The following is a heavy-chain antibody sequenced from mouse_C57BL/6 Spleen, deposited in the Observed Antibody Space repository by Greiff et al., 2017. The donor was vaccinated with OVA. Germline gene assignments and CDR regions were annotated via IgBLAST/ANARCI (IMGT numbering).Heavy chain of an antibody. V-gene: IGHV1-52*01. D-gene: IGHD1-1*01. J-gene: IGHJ3*01. CDR2: IDPSDSET. CDR1: GYTFTSYW. CDR3: ARSWTTEGFAY. Sequence: QVQLKQPGAELVRPGSSVKLSCKASGYTFTSYWMHWVKQRPIQGLEWIGNIDPSDSETHYNQKFKDKATLTVDKSSSTAYMQLSSLTSEDSAVDYCARSWTTEGFAYWGQGTLVTVSA.